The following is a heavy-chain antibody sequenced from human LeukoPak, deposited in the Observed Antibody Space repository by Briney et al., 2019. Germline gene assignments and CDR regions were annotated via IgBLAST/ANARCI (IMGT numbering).Heavy chain of an antibody. CDR3: ARTQTSPSGWYLVTPDLDY. CDR1: GFIFSSYS. J-gene: IGHJ4*02. V-gene: IGHV3-21*01. Sequence: GGSLRLSCAASGFIFSSYSMNWVRQAPGKGLEWVSSISSSSSYIYYADSVKGRFTISRDNAKNSLYLQMNSLRAEDTAVYYCARTQTSPSGWYLVTPDLDYWGQGTLVTVSS. D-gene: IGHD6-19*01. CDR2: ISSSSSYI.